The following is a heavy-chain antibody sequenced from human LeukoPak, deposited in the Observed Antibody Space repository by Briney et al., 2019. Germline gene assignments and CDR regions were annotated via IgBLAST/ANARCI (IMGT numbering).Heavy chain of an antibody. Sequence: GGSLRLSCAASGFTFSSYSMNWVRQAPGKGLEWVSSISSSSSYIYYADSVKGRFTISRDNAKNSLYLQMNSLRAEDTAVYYCARVIGWDEPFDIWGQGTMVTVSS. J-gene: IGHJ3*02. CDR3: ARVIGWDEPFDI. CDR2: ISSSSSYI. CDR1: GFTFSSYS. D-gene: IGHD1-26*01. V-gene: IGHV3-21*01.